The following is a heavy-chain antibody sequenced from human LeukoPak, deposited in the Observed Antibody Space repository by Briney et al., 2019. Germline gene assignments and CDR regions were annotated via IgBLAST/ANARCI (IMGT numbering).Heavy chain of an antibody. D-gene: IGHD1-1*01. CDR1: GFTFTSHA. J-gene: IGHJ4*02. Sequence: GGSLRLSCEASGFTFTSHAMTWVPQAPGKGLEWVSTIRANGDRTHYADSVTGRFTISRDNSKNTLYLQMNSLRGEDSAIYYCAKGQELDDGVFDSWGQGTLVTVSS. CDR3: AKGQELDDGVFDS. CDR2: IRANGDRT. V-gene: IGHV3-23*01.